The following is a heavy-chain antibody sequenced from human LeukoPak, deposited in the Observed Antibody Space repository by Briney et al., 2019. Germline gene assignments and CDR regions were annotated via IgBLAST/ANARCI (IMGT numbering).Heavy chain of an antibody. CDR1: GGSFSGYY. J-gene: IGHJ6*02. V-gene: IGHV4-34*01. Sequence: SETLSLTCAVYGGSFSGYYWSWIRQPPGKGLEWIGEINHSGSTNYNPSLKSRVTISVDTSKNQFSLKLSSVTAADTAVYYCARGLPITMIVVVVKTRGYYYGMDVWGQGTTVTVSS. D-gene: IGHD3-22*01. CDR3: ARGLPITMIVVVVKTRGYYYGMDV. CDR2: INHSGST.